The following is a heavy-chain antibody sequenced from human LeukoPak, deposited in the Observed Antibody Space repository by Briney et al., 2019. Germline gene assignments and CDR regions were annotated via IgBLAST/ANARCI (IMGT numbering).Heavy chain of an antibody. CDR1: GFTFSSYS. J-gene: IGHJ4*02. Sequence: GGSLRLSCAASGFTFSSYSMNWVRQAPGKGLEWVSSISSSSSYIYYADSVKGRFTISRDNAKNSLYLQMNSLRGEDTAVYYCAKGGTGGGGYWGQGTLVTVSS. D-gene: IGHD3-16*01. V-gene: IGHV3-21*04. CDR3: AKGGTGGGGY. CDR2: ISSSSSYI.